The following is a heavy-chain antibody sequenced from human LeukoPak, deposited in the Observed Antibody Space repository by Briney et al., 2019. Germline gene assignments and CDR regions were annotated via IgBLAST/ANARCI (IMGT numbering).Heavy chain of an antibody. CDR1: GYTFTSYG. J-gene: IGHJ3*02. CDR3: ARDESHGWAAFDI. Sequence: ASGKVSCKAAGYTFTSYGISWVRHDPGQGLEWMGWISAYSGNTNYAQKLQGRVTMTTDTSTSTAYMELRSLRSDDTAVYYCARDESHGWAAFDIWGQGTMVTVSS. V-gene: IGHV1-18*01. D-gene: IGHD1-26*01. CDR2: ISAYSGNT.